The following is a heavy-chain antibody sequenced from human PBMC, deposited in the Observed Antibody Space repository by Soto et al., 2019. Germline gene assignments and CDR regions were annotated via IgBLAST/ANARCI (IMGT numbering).Heavy chain of an antibody. V-gene: IGHV4-4*02. Sequence: SETLSLTCAVSSGSISSSNWWSWVRQPPGKGLEWIGEIYHSGSTNYNPSLKSRVTISVDKSKNQFSLKLSSVTAADTAVYYCARGPLYGDYGSGSYYNHGGDYFDYWGQGTLVTVSS. J-gene: IGHJ4*02. D-gene: IGHD3-10*01. CDR3: ARGPLYGDYGSGSYYNHGGDYFDY. CDR1: SGSISSSNW. CDR2: IYHSGST.